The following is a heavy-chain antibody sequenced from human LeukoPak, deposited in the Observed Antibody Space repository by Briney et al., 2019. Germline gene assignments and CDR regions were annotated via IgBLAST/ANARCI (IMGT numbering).Heavy chain of an antibody. CDR1: GYTFTNYV. J-gene: IGHJ4*02. D-gene: IGHD3-10*01. V-gene: IGHV1-18*01. Sequence: ASVKVSCKASGYTFTNYVINWVRQAPGQGLEWMGWIGAYNGNTNYAQKLQGRVTMTTDTSTSTAYMDLRSLRSDDTAVYYCASQVYGSGNQFDYWGQGTLVTVSS. CDR3: ASQVYGSGNQFDY. CDR2: IGAYNGNT.